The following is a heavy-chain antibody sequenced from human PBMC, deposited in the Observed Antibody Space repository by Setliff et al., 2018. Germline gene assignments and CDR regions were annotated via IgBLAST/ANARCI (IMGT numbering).Heavy chain of an antibody. D-gene: IGHD2-21*02. CDR1: GGSISPYF. V-gene: IGHV4-59*01. Sequence: SETLSLTCTVSGGSISPYFWSWIRQPPGKGLEWIGYIYHNGNTNFNPSLKTRVSMSVDTSKNQIALNLKSVTAADTAIYYCAREICNNGDCYSDYGMDVWGQGTTVTVSS. CDR3: AREICNNGDCYSDYGMDV. J-gene: IGHJ6*02. CDR2: IYHNGNT.